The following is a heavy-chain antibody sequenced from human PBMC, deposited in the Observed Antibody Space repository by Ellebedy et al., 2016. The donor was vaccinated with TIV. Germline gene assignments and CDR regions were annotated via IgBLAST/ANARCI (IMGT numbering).Heavy chain of an antibody. V-gene: IGHV4-59*01. CDR3: ARSEYSSFYYYYYGMDV. CDR2: IYYSGST. D-gene: IGHD6-6*01. Sequence: MPSETLSLTCTVSGGSISSYYWSWIRQPPGKGLEWIGYIYYSGSTNYNPALKSRVTISVDTSKNQFSLKLSSVTAADTAVYYCARSEYSSFYYYYYGMDVWGQGTTVTVSS. CDR1: GGSISSYY. J-gene: IGHJ6*02.